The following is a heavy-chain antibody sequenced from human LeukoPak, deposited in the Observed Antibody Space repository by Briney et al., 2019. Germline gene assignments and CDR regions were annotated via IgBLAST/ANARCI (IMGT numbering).Heavy chain of an antibody. CDR2: INHSGST. CDR1: GGSFSGYY. D-gene: IGHD2-2*02. V-gene: IGHV4-34*01. CDR3: ASENCSSTSCYTPYYYYGMDV. Sequence: PSETLSLTCAVYGGSFSGYYWSWIRQPPGKGLEWIGEINHSGSTNYNPSLKSRVTISVDTSKNQFSLKLRSVTAADTAVYYCASENCSSTSCYTPYYYYGMDVWGQGTTDTVSS. J-gene: IGHJ6*02.